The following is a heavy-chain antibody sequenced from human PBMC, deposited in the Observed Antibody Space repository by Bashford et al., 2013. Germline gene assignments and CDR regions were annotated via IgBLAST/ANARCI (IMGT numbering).Heavy chain of an antibody. J-gene: IGHJ6*02. CDR2: ISGSGGST. CDR3: ARDHRVYSSSPVHLDV. D-gene: IGHD6-6*01. Sequence: VRQAPGRGWSGSSAISGSGGSTYYADSVKGRFTISRDNSKNTLYLQMNSLRAEDTAVYYCARDHRVYSSSPVHLDVWGQGTTVTVSS. V-gene: IGHV3-23*01.